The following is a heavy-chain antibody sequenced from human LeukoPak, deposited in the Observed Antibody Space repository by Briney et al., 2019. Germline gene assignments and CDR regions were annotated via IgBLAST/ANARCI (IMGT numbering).Heavy chain of an antibody. D-gene: IGHD1-26*01. CDR3: AKETGRWELE. Sequence: GGSLRLSCAVSGFTFSNYGIHWVRQAPGKGLEWVAVIPNDGSNKYYADSVKGRFTISRDNSENTLYLQMNSLRAEDTAVYYCAKETGRWELEWGQGTLVTVSS. V-gene: IGHV3-30*18. J-gene: IGHJ4*02. CDR1: GFTFSNYG. CDR2: IPNDGSNK.